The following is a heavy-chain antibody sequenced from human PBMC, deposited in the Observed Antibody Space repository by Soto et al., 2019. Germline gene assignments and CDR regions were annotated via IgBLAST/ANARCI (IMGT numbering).Heavy chain of an antibody. Sequence: ASVKVSCKASGYTFTSYYMHWVRQAPGQGLEWMGIINPSGGSTSYAQKFQGRVTMTRDTSTSTVYMELSSLRSEDTAVYYCAREVVAATPQTYYYFDYWGQGTLVTVSS. CDR1: GYTFTSYY. V-gene: IGHV1-46*01. J-gene: IGHJ4*02. CDR2: INPSGGST. D-gene: IGHD2-15*01. CDR3: AREVVAATPQTYYYFDY.